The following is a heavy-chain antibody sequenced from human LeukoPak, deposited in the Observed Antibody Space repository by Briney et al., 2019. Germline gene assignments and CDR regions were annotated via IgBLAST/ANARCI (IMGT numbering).Heavy chain of an antibody. CDR1: GGSISSYY. Sequence: SETLSLTCTVSGGSISSYYWSWIRQPPGKGLEWIGHIYNSGSTNYSPSLKSRVTISVDTSKNQFSLKLTSVTAADTAVYYCARGYGSGPSYYYYGMDVWGQGTTVTVSS. CDR3: ARGYGSGPSYYYYGMDV. CDR2: IYNSGST. J-gene: IGHJ6*02. V-gene: IGHV4-59*01. D-gene: IGHD3-10*01.